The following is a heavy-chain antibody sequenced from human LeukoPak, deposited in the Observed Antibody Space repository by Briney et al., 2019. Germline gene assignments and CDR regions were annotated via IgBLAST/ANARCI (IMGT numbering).Heavy chain of an antibody. CDR1: GFTFRSHW. Sequence: PGGSLRLSCAASGFTFRSHWMHWVRQAPGKGLIWVSRIDGDESATYYGDSVKGRFTISRDNAKNTLYLQMNSLRAEDTALYYCARRAERVASWGETYYYYYYMDVWGKGTTVTVSS. J-gene: IGHJ6*03. CDR3: ARRAERVASWGETYYYYYYMDV. CDR2: IDGDESAT. D-gene: IGHD7-27*01. V-gene: IGHV3-74*01.